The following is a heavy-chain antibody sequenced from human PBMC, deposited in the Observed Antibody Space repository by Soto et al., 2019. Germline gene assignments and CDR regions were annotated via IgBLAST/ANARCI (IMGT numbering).Heavy chain of an antibody. J-gene: IGHJ4*02. Sequence: GGSLRLSCAASGFTFTRYSMNWVRQAPGKGLEWVSSISSTTNYIYYADSMKGRFTVSRDNAKNSVYLEMNSLSAEDTALYYCARGSEDLTSNFDYWGQGTLVTVSS. CDR1: GFTFTRYS. CDR2: ISSTTNYI. CDR3: ARGSEDLTSNFDY. V-gene: IGHV3-21*01.